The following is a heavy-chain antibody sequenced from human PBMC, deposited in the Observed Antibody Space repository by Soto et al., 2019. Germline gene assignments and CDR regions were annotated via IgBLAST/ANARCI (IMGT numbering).Heavy chain of an antibody. V-gene: IGHV1-2*04. D-gene: IGHD4-17*01. Sequence: GASVKVSCKASGYTFTGYYMHWVRQAPGQGLEWMGWINPNSGGTNYAQKFQGWVTMTRDTSISTAYMELSRLRSDDTAVYYCARDPSHDYGDYIFDYWGQRTPVTVSS. CDR1: GYTFTGYY. J-gene: IGHJ4*02. CDR3: ARDPSHDYGDYIFDY. CDR2: INPNSGGT.